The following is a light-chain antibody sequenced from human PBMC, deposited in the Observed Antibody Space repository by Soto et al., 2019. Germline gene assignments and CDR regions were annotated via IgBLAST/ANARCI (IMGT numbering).Light chain of an antibody. Sequence: EIVLTQSPATLSLSPGERATLSCRASHSVSSSYLAWYQQKPGQAPRLLIYGASSRATGSPDRFSGSGSGTDFSLTISRREPEDVAAYYCHQYGSSPPSTFGQGTRLEIK. V-gene: IGKV3-20*01. CDR2: GAS. J-gene: IGKJ5*01. CDR1: HSVSSSY. CDR3: HQYGSSPPST.